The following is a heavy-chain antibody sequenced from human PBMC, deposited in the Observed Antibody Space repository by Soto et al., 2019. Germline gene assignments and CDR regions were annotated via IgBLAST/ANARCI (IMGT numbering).Heavy chain of an antibody. D-gene: IGHD1-20*01. CDR1: GGTFISYA. V-gene: IGHV1-69*01. CDR2: IIPVFGTA. CDR3: AGGRWTPYLTAFDY. Sequence: QVQLVQSGAEVKKPGSSVKLSCKVSGGTFISYAISWVRQAPGRGLEWMGGIIPVFGTANYTQQFQGRVTITADESTSTAYRELSSLESEDPACYFCAGGRWTPYLTAFDYWGQGSLVTVSS. J-gene: IGHJ4*02.